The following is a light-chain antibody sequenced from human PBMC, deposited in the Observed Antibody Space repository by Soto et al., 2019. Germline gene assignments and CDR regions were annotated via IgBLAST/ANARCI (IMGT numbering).Light chain of an antibody. Sequence: DIVVTQPPDSLAVSLGERATINCKSSQSVFYTSNNRNYIAWYHQRPGQPPKLLIYWASTRESGVPDRFSGSESGKDFTLTISRLQAEAVGVYYCQQYYTSPTTVAQGTKLEIK. V-gene: IGKV4-1*01. CDR3: QQYYTSPTT. CDR2: WAS. J-gene: IGKJ2*01. CDR1: QSVFYTSNNRNY.